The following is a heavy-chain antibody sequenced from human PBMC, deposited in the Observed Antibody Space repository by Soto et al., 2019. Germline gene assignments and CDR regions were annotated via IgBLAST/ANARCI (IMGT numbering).Heavy chain of an antibody. CDR1: GFTFSTYA. CDR3: AKDHTVYSGYDYYYGMDV. J-gene: IGHJ6*02. CDR2: ISAGGYNT. Sequence: GGSLRLSCADSGFTFSTYAINWVRQAPGKGLEGVSAISAGGYNTDYADSVKGRFTISRDNSKNTLYLQMNSPSAEDTAVYYCAKDHTVYSGYDYYYGMDVWGQGTTVTVSS. D-gene: IGHD1-26*01. V-gene: IGHV3-23*01.